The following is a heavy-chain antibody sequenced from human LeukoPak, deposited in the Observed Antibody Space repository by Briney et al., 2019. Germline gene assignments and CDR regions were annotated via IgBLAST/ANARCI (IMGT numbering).Heavy chain of an antibody. CDR1: GGSISSSGYY. CDR3: ARAAYSGSSD. V-gene: IGHV4-31*03. Sequence: SETLSLTCTVSGGSISSSGYYWSWIRQHPGKGLEWIGYIYYSGSTYYNPSLKSRVTISVDTSKNQFSLKLSSVTAADTAVYYCARAAYSGSSDWGQGTLVTVSS. J-gene: IGHJ4*02. CDR2: IYYSGST. D-gene: IGHD1-26*01.